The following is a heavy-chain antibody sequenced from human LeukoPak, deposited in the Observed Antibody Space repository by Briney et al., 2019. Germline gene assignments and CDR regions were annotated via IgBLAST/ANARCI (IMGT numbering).Heavy chain of an antibody. CDR3: ARGGWPGRYWYFDL. V-gene: IGHV4-34*01. CDR1: GGSFSGYY. Sequence: PSETLSLTCTVSGGSFSGYYWSWIRQPPGKGLEWIGEINHSGSTNYNPSLKSRVTISVDTSKNQFSLKLSSVTAADTAVYYCARGGWPGRYWYFDLWGRGTLVTVSS. D-gene: IGHD1-1*01. CDR2: INHSGST. J-gene: IGHJ2*01.